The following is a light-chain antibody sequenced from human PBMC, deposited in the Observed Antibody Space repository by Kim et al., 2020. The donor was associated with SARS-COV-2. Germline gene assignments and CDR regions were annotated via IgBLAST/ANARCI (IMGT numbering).Light chain of an antibody. J-gene: IGLJ3*02. Sequence: ELTQPPSASGTPGQRVTISCSGSSSNIGSNTVNWYQQLPGTAPKLLIYNNNQRPSGVPDRFSGSKSGTSASLAISGLQSEDESDYYCSAWDDSLKGVF. CDR2: NNN. CDR3: SAWDDSLKGV. V-gene: IGLV1-44*01. CDR1: SSNIGSNT.